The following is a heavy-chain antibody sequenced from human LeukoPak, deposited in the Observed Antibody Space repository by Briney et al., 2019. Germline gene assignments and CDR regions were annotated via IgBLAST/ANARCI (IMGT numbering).Heavy chain of an antibody. V-gene: IGHV1-2*02. D-gene: IGHD6-6*01. CDR2: INPNIGGT. CDR3: TRLAAPRDY. CDR1: GYSFTGYH. Sequence: ASAKVSCKASGYSFTGYHIHWVRQAPGQGLEWMGYINPNIGGTDYAQKFQGRVTITRDTSISTAYMELSGLRSNDTAVYYCTRLAAPRDYWGQGTLVTVSS. J-gene: IGHJ4*02.